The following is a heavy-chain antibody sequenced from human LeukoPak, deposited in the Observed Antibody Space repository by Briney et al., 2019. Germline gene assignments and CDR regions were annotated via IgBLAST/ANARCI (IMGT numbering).Heavy chain of an antibody. J-gene: IGHJ6*02. CDR2: ISHSGST. CDR1: GGSFSGYY. V-gene: IGHV4-34*01. CDR3: ARALVVVVPAARYYYYYGMDV. Sequence: SETLSLTCAVYGGSFSGYYWSWIRQPPGKGLEWIGEISHSGSTNYNPSLKSRVTISVDTSKNQFSLKLSSVTAADTAVYYCARALVVVVPAARYYYYYGMDVWGQGTTVTVSS. D-gene: IGHD2-2*01.